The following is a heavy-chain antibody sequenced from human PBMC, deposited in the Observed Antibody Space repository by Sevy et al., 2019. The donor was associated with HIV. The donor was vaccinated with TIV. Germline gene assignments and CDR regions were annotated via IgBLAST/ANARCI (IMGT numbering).Heavy chain of an antibody. Sequence: SETLSLTCTVSGGSISSSSYYWGWIRQPPGKGLEWIGSIYYSGSTYYNPSLKSRVTISVDTSKNQFSLKLSSVTAADTVVYYCARLDFWSGYPYFDYWGQGTLVTVSS. CDR2: IYYSGST. D-gene: IGHD3-3*01. J-gene: IGHJ4*02. V-gene: IGHV4-39*01. CDR1: GGSISSSSYY. CDR3: ARLDFWSGYPYFDY.